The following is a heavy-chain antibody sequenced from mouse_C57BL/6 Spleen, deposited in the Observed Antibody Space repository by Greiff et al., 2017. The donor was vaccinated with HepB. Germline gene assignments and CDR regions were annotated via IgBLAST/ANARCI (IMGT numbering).Heavy chain of an antibody. CDR2: IRLKSDNYAT. CDR3: TGPSYFDY. J-gene: IGHJ2*01. CDR1: GFTFSNYW. V-gene: IGHV6-3*01. Sequence: EVQLQESGGGLVQPGGSMKLSCVASGFTFSNYWMNWVRQSPEKVLEWVAQIRLKSDNYATHYAESVKGRFTISSDDSKSSVYLQMNNLRAEDTGIYYCTGPSYFDYWGQGTTLTVSS.